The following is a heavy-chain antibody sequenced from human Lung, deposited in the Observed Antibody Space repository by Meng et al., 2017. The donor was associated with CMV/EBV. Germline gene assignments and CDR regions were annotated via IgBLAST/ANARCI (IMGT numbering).Heavy chain of an antibody. D-gene: IGHD3-16*01. V-gene: IGHV3-15*01. CDR2: IKSKTDGGTT. J-gene: IGHJ4*02. Sequence: ESLKISCAASGFTFSNAWMSWVRQAPGKGLEWVGCIKSKTDGGTTDYAAPVKGRFTISRDDSKNTLYLQMNSLKTEDTAVYYCTTGGPSDWGQGTLVTVSS. CDR3: TTGGPSD. CDR1: GFTFSNAW.